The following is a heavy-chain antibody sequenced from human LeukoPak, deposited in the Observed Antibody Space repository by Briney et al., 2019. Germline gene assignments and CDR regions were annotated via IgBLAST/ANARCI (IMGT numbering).Heavy chain of an antibody. CDR3: TRPIPTSYGLGGAFDM. J-gene: IGHJ3*02. CDR2: IRSKANNYAT. Sequence: RPGGSLRLSCAASGFTFSGSAMHWVRQAPGKGLEWVGRIRSKANNYATAYGESVKGRFTISRDDSQTTTYLEMNSLKTDDTALYYCTRPIPTSYGLGGAFDMWGQGTMVTVSS. CDR1: GFTFSGSA. D-gene: IGHD2/OR15-2a*01. V-gene: IGHV3-73*01.